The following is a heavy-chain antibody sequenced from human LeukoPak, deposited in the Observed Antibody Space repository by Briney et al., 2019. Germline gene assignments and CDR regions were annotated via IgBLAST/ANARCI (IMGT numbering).Heavy chain of an antibody. J-gene: IGHJ4*02. Sequence: GGSLRPSCVASGFTFSTYWMSWVRQARGEGLGWVANIKQDGSAKDYVDSVKGRFTISRDNAKNSLYLQMNSLRAEDTAVYYCARGSTAAANFDFWGQGILVSVSS. CDR2: IKQDGSAK. CDR3: ARGSTAAANFDF. V-gene: IGHV3-7*01. CDR1: GFTFSTYW. D-gene: IGHD2-2*01.